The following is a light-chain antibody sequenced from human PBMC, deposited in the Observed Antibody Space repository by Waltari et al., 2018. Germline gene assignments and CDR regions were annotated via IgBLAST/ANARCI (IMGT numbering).Light chain of an antibody. CDR1: QAISNR. Sequence: DIQMTQSPSSVSASVGDGVTITCRASQAISNRLAWYQQKPGKAPNLLIYSASTLQSGVPSRFSGSGSGTDFTLTISRLQPEDFATYYCQQVNSLPRTFGGGTKVETK. CDR3: QQVNSLPRT. V-gene: IGKV1-12*01. CDR2: SAS. J-gene: IGKJ4*01.